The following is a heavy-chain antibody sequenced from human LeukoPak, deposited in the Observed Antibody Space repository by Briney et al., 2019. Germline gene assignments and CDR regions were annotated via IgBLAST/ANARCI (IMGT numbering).Heavy chain of an antibody. Sequence: GGSLRLSCAASGFTFSSYWMHWVRQAPGKGLVWVSRINSDGSSTSYADAVKGRFTISRDNAKNTLYLQMNSLRAEDTAVYYCARDPRGYSGYDQRALDYWGQGTLVTVSS. CDR1: GFTFSSYW. CDR3: ARDPRGYSGYDQRALDY. CDR2: INSDGSST. D-gene: IGHD5-12*01. V-gene: IGHV3-74*01. J-gene: IGHJ4*02.